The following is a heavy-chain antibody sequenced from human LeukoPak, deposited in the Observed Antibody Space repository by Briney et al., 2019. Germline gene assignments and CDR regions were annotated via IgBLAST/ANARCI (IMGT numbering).Heavy chain of an antibody. CDR1: GFSLSTSGMC. CDR3: ARIPTGSSWSYYFDY. D-gene: IGHD6-13*01. V-gene: IGHV2-70*11. J-gene: IGHJ4*02. CDR2: IDWDDDK. Sequence: SGPALVKPTQTLTLTCTFSGFSLSTSGMCVSWIRQPPGKALEWLARIDWDDDKYYSTSLKTRLTISKDTSKNQVVLTMTNMDPVDTATYYCARIPTGSSWSYYFDYWGQGTLVTVSS.